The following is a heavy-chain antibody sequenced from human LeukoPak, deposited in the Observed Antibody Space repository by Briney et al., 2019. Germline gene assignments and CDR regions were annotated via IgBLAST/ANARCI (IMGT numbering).Heavy chain of an antibody. Sequence: ASVKVSCKASGYTFTDLYIHWVRQAPGQGLEWMGWINPNSGGTNYAQKFQGRVTMTRDTSISTAYMELSRLRSDDTAVYYCARDKGWWLPDPLYYFDYWSQGTLVTVSS. CDR2: INPNSGGT. V-gene: IGHV1-2*02. D-gene: IGHD5-12*01. CDR1: GYTFTDLY. J-gene: IGHJ4*02. CDR3: ARDKGWWLPDPLYYFDY.